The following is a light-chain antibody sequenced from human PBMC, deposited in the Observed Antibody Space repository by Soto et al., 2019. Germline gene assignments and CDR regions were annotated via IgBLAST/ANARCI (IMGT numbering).Light chain of an antibody. CDR3: SSYTSSSTQVV. J-gene: IGLJ2*01. V-gene: IGLV2-14*01. CDR2: EVS. Sequence: QSALTQPASVSGSPGQSITISCTGTSSDVGGYNYVSWYQQHPGKAPKLMIYEVSNRPSGVSNRFSGSKSGNTASLTISGLQAEDEADYYCSSYTSSSTQVVFGGGTKLTFL. CDR1: SSDVGGYNY.